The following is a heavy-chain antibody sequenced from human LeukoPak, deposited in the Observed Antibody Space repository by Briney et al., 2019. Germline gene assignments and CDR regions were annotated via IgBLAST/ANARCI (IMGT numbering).Heavy chain of an antibody. CDR1: GFTFSSYA. CDR2: ISGSGGST. J-gene: IGHJ5*02. V-gene: IGHV3-23*01. Sequence: GGSLRLSCAASGFTFSSYAMSWVRQAPGKGLEWVSAISGSGGSTYYADSVKGRFTISRDNSKNTLYLQMNSLRAEDTAVYYCAKDFYRAVAGGANWFDPWGQGTLVTVSS. D-gene: IGHD6-19*01. CDR3: AKDFYRAVAGGANWFDP.